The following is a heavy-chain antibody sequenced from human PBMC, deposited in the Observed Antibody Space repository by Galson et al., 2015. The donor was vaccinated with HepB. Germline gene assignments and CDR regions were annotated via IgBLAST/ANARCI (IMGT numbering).Heavy chain of an antibody. CDR3: ARAKTSYLRELGATDHVWFDP. D-gene: IGHD1-26*01. CDR2: ISSSSSTI. CDR1: GFTFSSYS. J-gene: IGHJ5*02. Sequence: SLRLSCAASGFTFSSYSMNWVRQAPGKGLEWVSYISSSSSTIYYADSVKGRFTISRDNAKNSLYLQMNSLRAEDTAVYYCARAKTSYLRELGATDHVWFDPWGQGTLVTVSS. V-gene: IGHV3-48*01.